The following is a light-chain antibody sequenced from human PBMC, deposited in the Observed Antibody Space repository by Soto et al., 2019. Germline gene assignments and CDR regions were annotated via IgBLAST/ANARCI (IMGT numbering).Light chain of an antibody. J-gene: IGKJ3*01. V-gene: IGKV1-9*01. CDR1: QDIDSY. CDR3: QKLNGDPPFT. CDR2: AAA. Sequence: GDRATFTCRASQDIDSYLGWYQQMPGKAPKLLISAAATLQSGVPPRFSGSGSGTEFTLTISSLQPEDFATYFCQKLNGDPPFTFGPGTTVEIK.